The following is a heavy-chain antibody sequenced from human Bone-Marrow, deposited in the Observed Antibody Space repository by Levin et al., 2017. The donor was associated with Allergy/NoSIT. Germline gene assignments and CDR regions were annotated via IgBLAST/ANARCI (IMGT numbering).Heavy chain of an antibody. CDR1: GDSITSAGFS. V-gene: IGHV4-30-2*06. CDR2: IYQSGAT. Sequence: PSETLSLTCSVSGDSITSAGFSWSWIRQSPGKGLEWIGYIYQSGATYYNPSLNSRVTISRDRSKNQFYLRLKSMTAADTAVYYCARGSNEYDKNFDFWGQGTLVTVST. D-gene: IGHD3-22*01. CDR3: ARGSNEYDKNFDF. J-gene: IGHJ4*02.